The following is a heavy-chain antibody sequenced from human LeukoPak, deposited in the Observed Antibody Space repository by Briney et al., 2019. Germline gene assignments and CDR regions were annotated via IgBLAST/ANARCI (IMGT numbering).Heavy chain of an antibody. V-gene: IGHV4-61*01. Sequence: SETLSLTCIVSGGSVSSGSHYWNWIRQPPGKGLEWIGYIYYTGTTNYNPSLKSRVTISVDTSGNQFSLKLSSVTAADTAVYYCARGRSSSDYWGQGTLVTVSS. CDR1: GGSVSSGSHY. CDR2: IYYTGTT. D-gene: IGHD6-6*01. J-gene: IGHJ4*02. CDR3: ARGRSSSDY.